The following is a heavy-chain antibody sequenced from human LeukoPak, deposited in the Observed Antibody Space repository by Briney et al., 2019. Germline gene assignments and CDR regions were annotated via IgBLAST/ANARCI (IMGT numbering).Heavy chain of an antibody. D-gene: IGHD1-14*01. CDR2: ISYDGSNK. CDR1: GFTVSSNY. J-gene: IGHJ4*02. CDR3: ARVQTGGVTRKPVDY. V-gene: IGHV3-30-3*01. Sequence: GGSLRLSCAASGFTVSSNYMSWVRQAPGKGLEWVAVISYDGSNKYYADSVKGRFTISRDNSKNTLYLQMNSLRAEDTAVYYCARVQTGGVTRKPVDYWGQGTLVTVSS.